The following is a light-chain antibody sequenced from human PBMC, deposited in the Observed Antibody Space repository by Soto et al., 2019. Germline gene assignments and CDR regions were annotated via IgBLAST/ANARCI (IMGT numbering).Light chain of an antibody. J-gene: IGLJ3*02. Sequence: HSVLTQPPSASGSPGQSVTISYTGTSSDVGAYNYVSWYQQYPGKAPKLMIYEVSKRPSGVPDRFSGSKSGKTASLTVSGLQPEDEADYYCTSYAGSNIWVFGGGTTVTVL. V-gene: IGLV2-8*01. CDR2: EVS. CDR1: SSDVGAYNY. CDR3: TSYAGSNIWV.